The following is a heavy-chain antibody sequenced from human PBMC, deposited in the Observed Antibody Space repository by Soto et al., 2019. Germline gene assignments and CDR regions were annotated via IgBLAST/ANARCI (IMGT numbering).Heavy chain of an antibody. Sequence: EVPVVESGGGLVQPGGSLRLSCAASGFTFSSYWMHWVRQAPGKGLVWVSRINGDGSATYYADSVKGRFTISRDNARDTLHLQMSTLRAEDTAVYYCVVWYGSGSHALNWGQGTLVTVSS. J-gene: IGHJ4*02. V-gene: IGHV3-74*01. CDR2: INGDGSAT. CDR3: VVWYGSGSHALN. CDR1: GFTFSSYW. D-gene: IGHD3-10*01.